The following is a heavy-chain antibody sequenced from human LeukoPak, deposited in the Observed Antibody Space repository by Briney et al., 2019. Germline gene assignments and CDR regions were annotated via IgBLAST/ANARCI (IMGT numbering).Heavy chain of an antibody. V-gene: IGHV4-59*12. D-gene: IGHD5-24*01. Sequence: SETLSLTCTVSGGSISTYYWSWIRQPPGKGLEWIGYIYYSGSTYYNPSLKSRVTISVDTSKNQFSLKLSSVTAADTAVYYCAREMATFLAFDYWGQGTLVTVSS. J-gene: IGHJ4*02. CDR1: GGSISTYY. CDR2: IYYSGST. CDR3: AREMATFLAFDY.